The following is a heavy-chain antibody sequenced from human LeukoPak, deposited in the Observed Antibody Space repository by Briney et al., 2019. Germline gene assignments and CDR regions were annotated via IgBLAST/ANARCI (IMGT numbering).Heavy chain of an antibody. Sequence: SETLSLTCTVSGGSISSGDYYWSWIRQPPGKGLEWIGYIYYSGSTYYNPSLKSRVTISVDTSKNQFSLKLSSVTAADTAVYYCASFLTYYDSTQYDYWGQGTLVTVSS. CDR2: IYYSGST. V-gene: IGHV4-30-4*01. CDR1: GGSISSGDYY. J-gene: IGHJ4*02. CDR3: ASFLTYYDSTQYDY. D-gene: IGHD3-22*01.